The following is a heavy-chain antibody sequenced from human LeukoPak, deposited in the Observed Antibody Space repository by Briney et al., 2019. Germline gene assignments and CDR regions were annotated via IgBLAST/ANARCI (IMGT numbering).Heavy chain of an antibody. Sequence: SVKVSCKASGGTFSSYAISWVRQAPGQGLEWMGGIIPIFGTANYAQKFQGRVTITADESTSTAYMELSSLRAEDTAVYYCARDRLNYYYGMDVWGQGTTVTVSS. D-gene: IGHD3-22*01. CDR2: IIPIFGTA. CDR3: ARDRLNYYYGMDV. CDR1: GGTFSSYA. J-gene: IGHJ6*02. V-gene: IGHV1-69*13.